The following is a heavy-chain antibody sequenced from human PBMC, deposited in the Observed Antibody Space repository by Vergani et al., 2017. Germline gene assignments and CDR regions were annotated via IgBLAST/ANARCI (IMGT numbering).Heavy chain of an antibody. Sequence: QVQLVESGGGVVQPGGSLRLSCAASGFTFSSYGMHWVRQAPGKGLEWVAFIRYDGSNKYYADSVKGRFTISRDNSKNTLYLQMNSLRAEDTAVYYCAKDLSAVARPYYYYYGMDVWGQXP. CDR3: AKDLSAVARPYYYYYGMDV. D-gene: IGHD6-19*01. CDR2: IRYDGSNK. V-gene: IGHV3-30*02. J-gene: IGHJ6*02. CDR1: GFTFSSYG.